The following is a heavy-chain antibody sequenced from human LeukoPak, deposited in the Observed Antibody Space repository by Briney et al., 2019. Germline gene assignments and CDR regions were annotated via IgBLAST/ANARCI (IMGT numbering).Heavy chain of an antibody. V-gene: IGHV1-2*02. Sequence: GASVKVSCKASGYTFSGYYIHWVRQAPGQGLEWMGWINPNSGGTNYAQKFQGRVTMTRDTSISTAYMELSRLRSDDPAVYYCARDLPLDYGDYGGSSDAFDIWGQGTMLTVSS. J-gene: IGHJ3*02. CDR3: ARDLPLDYGDYGGSSDAFDI. D-gene: IGHD4-17*01. CDR2: INPNSGGT. CDR1: GYTFSGYY.